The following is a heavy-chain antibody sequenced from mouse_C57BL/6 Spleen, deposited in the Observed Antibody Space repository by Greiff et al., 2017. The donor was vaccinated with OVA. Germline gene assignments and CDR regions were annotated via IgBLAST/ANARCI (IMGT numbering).Heavy chain of an antibody. J-gene: IGHJ1*03. D-gene: IGHD2-4*01. CDR2: ISSGRSII. V-gene: IGHV5-17*01. CDR3: ARSGLRRDFDV. CDR1: GFTFSDYG. Sequence: EVQVVDSGGGLVKPGGSLKLSCAASGFTFSDYGMHWVRPAPEKGLEWVAYISSGRSIIYYADTVKGRFTISRDNAENTLFLQMTSLRSEDTAMYYCARSGLRRDFDVWGTGTTVTVSS.